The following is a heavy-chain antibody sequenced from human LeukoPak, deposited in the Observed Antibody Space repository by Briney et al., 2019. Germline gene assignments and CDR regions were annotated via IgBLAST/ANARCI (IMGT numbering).Heavy chain of an antibody. Sequence: GESLKISCKDSGYSFTNYWIGWVRQMPGKGLEWMGIIYPGDSATTYSPSFQGQITISADKSISTAYLQWSSLKASDTAIYYCALHPAQGSGSLDYWGQGTLVTVSS. D-gene: IGHD3-10*01. CDR2: IYPGDSAT. CDR1: GYSFTNYW. J-gene: IGHJ4*02. V-gene: IGHV5-51*01. CDR3: ALHPAQGSGSLDY.